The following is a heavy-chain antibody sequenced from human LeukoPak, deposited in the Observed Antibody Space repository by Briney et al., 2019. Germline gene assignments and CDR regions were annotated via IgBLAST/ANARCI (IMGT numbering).Heavy chain of an antibody. V-gene: IGHV3-48*03. Sequence: GGSLRLSCAVSGFTFNSYEMNWVRQAPGKGLECVSYISKSGSTIYYADSVKGRFTVSRDNAKNSLYLQMNSLRAEDTAVYYCARLLVYNSGGEAFDYWGPGTLATVSS. D-gene: IGHD3-10*01. CDR1: GFTFNSYE. CDR2: ISKSGSTI. J-gene: IGHJ4*02. CDR3: ARLLVYNSGGEAFDY.